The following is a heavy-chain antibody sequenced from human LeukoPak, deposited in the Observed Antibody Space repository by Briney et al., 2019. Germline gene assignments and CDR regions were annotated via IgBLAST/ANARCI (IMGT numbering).Heavy chain of an antibody. Sequence: GGSLRLSCVVSGFTFSNYWMSWVRQAPGKGLEWVINIRPDGGEKYFVDSVRGRFTISRDNAKNSLYLQMNNLRAEDTAVYYCARDLSGPSLYWGQGTLVTVSS. CDR2: IRPDGGEK. D-gene: IGHD2-15*01. CDR1: GFTFSNYW. J-gene: IGHJ4*02. CDR3: ARDLSGPSLY. V-gene: IGHV3-7*01.